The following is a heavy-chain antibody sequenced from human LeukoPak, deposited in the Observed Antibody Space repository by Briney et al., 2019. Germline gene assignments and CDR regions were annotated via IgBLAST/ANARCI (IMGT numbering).Heavy chain of an antibody. CDR3: AVTALDNWFDH. V-gene: IGHV5-51*01. D-gene: IGHD2-21*02. CDR2: IFPGDSDT. Sequence: GESLKISCKGSGYNFTKFWLGWVRQMPGKGLEWMGIIFPGDSDTRNSPSFEGQVTISADKSLSTAYLQWTSLKVSDTAMYYCAVTALDNWFDHWGQGTLVTVSS. CDR1: GYNFTKFW. J-gene: IGHJ5*02.